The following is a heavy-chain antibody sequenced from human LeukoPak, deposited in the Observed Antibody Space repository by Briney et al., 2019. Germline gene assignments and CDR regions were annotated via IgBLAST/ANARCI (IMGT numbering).Heavy chain of an antibody. CDR3: AKDEKGYYHDASGYPDAFDI. CDR1: GYDFTSYA. Sequence: ASVKVSCKASGYDFTSYAMHWVRQAPGQRLEWMGWINAGNGNTKYSQKFQDRVTVTRDTSTSTAYMELSSLRSEDTAVYYCAKDEKGYYHDASGYPDAFDIWGQGTMVTVSS. CDR2: INAGNGNT. D-gene: IGHD3-22*01. J-gene: IGHJ3*02. V-gene: IGHV1-3*01.